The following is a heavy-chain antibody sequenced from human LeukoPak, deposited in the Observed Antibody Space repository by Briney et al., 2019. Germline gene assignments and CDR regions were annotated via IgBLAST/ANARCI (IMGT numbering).Heavy chain of an antibody. V-gene: IGHV1-24*01. CDR1: GYTLTELS. Sequence: VSVKVSCKVSGYTLTELSMHWVRQAPGKGLEWMGGFDPEDGGTIYAQKFQGRVTMTEDTSTDTAYMELSSLRSEDTAVYYCATRSYYARGVYFDYWGQGTLVTVSS. CDR2: FDPEDGGT. CDR3: ATRSYYARGVYFDY. J-gene: IGHJ4*02. D-gene: IGHD3-10*01.